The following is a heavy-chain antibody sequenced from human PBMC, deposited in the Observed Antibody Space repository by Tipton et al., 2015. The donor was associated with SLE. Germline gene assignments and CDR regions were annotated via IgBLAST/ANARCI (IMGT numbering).Heavy chain of an antibody. V-gene: IGHV3-21*01. Sequence: SLRLSCAASGFTFSLYGMNWIRQAPGKGLEWVSSISGSSGHVFYAKSVRGRFTISRDNAKNSLFLQMNSLTVEDTAVYYCAREATFTTSDSWGQGTLVTVSS. CDR1: GFTFSLYG. J-gene: IGHJ4*02. CDR3: AREATFTTSDS. D-gene: IGHD2/OR15-2a*01. CDR2: ISGSSGHV.